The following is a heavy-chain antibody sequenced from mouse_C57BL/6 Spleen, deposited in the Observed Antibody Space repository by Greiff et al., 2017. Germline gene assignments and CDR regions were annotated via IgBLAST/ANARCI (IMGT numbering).Heavy chain of an antibody. Sequence: EVQVVESGGGLVKPGGSLKLSCAASGFTFSSYTMSWVRQTPEKRLEWVATISGGGGNTYYPDSVKGRFTISRDNAKNTLYLQMSSLRSEDTALYYCARQDGYYGSYFDYWGQGTTLTVSS. CDR2: ISGGGGNT. D-gene: IGHD2-3*01. J-gene: IGHJ2*01. V-gene: IGHV5-9*01. CDR1: GFTFSSYT. CDR3: ARQDGYYGSYFDY.